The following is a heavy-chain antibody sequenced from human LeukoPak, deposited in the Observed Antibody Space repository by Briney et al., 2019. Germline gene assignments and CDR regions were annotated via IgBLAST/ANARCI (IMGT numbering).Heavy chain of an antibody. CDR2: IKGDGSDK. J-gene: IGHJ2*01. D-gene: IGHD6-19*01. CDR1: GFTLSNYW. Sequence: PGGSLRLSCAGSGFTLSNYWMSWVRQASGKGLEWVANIKGDGSDKSYVDSVKGRFSLSRDNAQNSLFLQMNSLSVEDTAVYYCVRPAYNSAWSYWYFDLWGRGTLVTVSS. CDR3: VRPAYNSAWSYWYFDL. V-gene: IGHV3-7*01.